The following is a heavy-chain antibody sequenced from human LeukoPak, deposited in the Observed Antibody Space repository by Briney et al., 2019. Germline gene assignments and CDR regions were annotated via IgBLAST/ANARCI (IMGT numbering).Heavy chain of an antibody. D-gene: IGHD3-10*01. J-gene: IGHJ3*02. CDR3: AKDASRDRGEAFDI. CDR1: GFTFSSYA. V-gene: IGHV3-30-3*01. Sequence: GGSLRLSCAASGFTFSSYAMHWVRQAPGKGPEWVAVISYDGSNKYYADSVKGRFTISRDNSKNTLYLQMNSLRAEDTAVYYCAKDASRDRGEAFDIWGQGTMVTVSS. CDR2: ISYDGSNK.